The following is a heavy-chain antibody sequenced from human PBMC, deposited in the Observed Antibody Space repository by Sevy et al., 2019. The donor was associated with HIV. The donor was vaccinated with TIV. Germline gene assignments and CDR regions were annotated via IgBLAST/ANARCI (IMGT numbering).Heavy chain of an antibody. J-gene: IGHJ5*02. V-gene: IGHV3-30-3*01. Sequence: GGSLRLSCAASGFTFSSYAMHWVRQAPGKGLEWVAVISYDGSNKYYADSVKGRFTISRDNSKNTLYLQVKSLRTEDTVVYYCARDQHDYAGNLRTGWFDPWGQGTLVTVSS. CDR3: ARDQHDYAGNLRTGWFDP. CDR2: ISYDGSNK. D-gene: IGHD4-17*01. CDR1: GFTFSSYA.